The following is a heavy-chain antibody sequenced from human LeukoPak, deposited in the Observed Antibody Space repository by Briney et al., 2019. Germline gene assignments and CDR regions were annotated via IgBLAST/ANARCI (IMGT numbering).Heavy chain of an antibody. CDR1: GLTFSSDW. J-gene: IGHJ5*01. D-gene: IGHD6-19*01. V-gene: IGHV3-7*01. CDR3: ARGMTVAANWFDS. CDR2: IKQDGSEK. Sequence: GGSLRLSCAASGLTFSSDWMHWVRQVPGKGLEWVANIKQDGSEKYYVDSVKGRFTISRDNAENSLYPQMNSLRAEDTAVYYCARGMTVAANWFDSWGQGTLVTVSS.